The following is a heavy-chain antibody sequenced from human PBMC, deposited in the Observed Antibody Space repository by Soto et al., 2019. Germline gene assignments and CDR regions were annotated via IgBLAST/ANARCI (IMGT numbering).Heavy chain of an antibody. Sequence: PSETLSLTCTVSGGSISSGDYYWSWIRQHPGKGLEWIGFIYYSGSTYYNPSLKSRVTMSVDTSKNQFSLKLSSVTAADTAVYYCARDPLSGWTEFDPWGQGTLVTVSS. CDR2: IYYSGST. CDR1: GGSISSGDYY. D-gene: IGHD3-3*01. V-gene: IGHV4-31*03. J-gene: IGHJ5*02. CDR3: ARDPLSGWTEFDP.